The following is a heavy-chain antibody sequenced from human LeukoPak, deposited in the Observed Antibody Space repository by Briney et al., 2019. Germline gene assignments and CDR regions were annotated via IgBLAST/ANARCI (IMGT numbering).Heavy chain of an antibody. Sequence: ASVKVSCKASGYTFTSYDINWVRQATGQGLEWMGWMNPNSGNTGYAQKIQGRVTMTRNTSISTAYMELSSLRSEDTAVYYCATSRILYYRRGGKNWFDPWGQGTLVTVSS. CDR1: GYTFTSYD. CDR2: MNPNSGNT. CDR3: ATSRILYYRRGGKNWFDP. V-gene: IGHV1-8*01. D-gene: IGHD2-8*01. J-gene: IGHJ5*02.